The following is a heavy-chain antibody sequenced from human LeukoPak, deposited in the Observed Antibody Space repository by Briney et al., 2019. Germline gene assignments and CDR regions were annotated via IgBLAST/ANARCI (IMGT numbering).Heavy chain of an antibody. V-gene: IGHV5-51*01. J-gene: IGHJ4*02. Sequence: GASLEISCQGSGSIFTSYWIGWVRQLPGKGLEWMGIIYPGDSYTRYSPSFQGQHTLSADKSVSTAYLQWNSLKASDTAMYYCARLPSLEPFDYWGQGTLVTVSS. CDR2: IYPGDSYT. CDR1: GSIFTSYW. CDR3: ARLPSLEPFDY. D-gene: IGHD1-1*01.